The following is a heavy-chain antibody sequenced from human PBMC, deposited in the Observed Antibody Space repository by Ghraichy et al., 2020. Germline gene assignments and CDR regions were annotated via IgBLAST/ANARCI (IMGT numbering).Heavy chain of an antibody. Sequence: GGSLRLSCAASGFTFSSYSMNWVRQAPGKGLEWVSSISSSSSYIYYADSVKGRFTISRDNAKNSLYLQMNSLRAEDTAVYYCARARFSGSYPLGRFVYWGQGTLVTVSS. D-gene: IGHD1-26*01. CDR2: ISSSSSYI. J-gene: IGHJ4*02. V-gene: IGHV3-21*01. CDR3: ARARFSGSYPLGRFVY. CDR1: GFTFSSYS.